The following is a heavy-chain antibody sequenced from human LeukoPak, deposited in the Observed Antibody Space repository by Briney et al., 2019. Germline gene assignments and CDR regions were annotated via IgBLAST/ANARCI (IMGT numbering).Heavy chain of an antibody. CDR3: ARSGAGWFDY. Sequence: GGSLRLSCAASGFAVSTHFISWVRQAPGKRLEWVSVIYADGSTYYADSVKGRFTISRDNSKNTLYLQMNSLRAEDTAVYYCARSGAGWFDYWGQGTLVTVSS. J-gene: IGHJ4*02. D-gene: IGHD6-19*01. CDR2: IYADGST. CDR1: GFAVSTHF. V-gene: IGHV3-53*01.